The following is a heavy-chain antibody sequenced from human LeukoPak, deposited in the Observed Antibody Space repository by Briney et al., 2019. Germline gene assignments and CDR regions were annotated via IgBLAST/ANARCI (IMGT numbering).Heavy chain of an antibody. CDR1: GFTFSSYS. D-gene: IGHD5-12*01. J-gene: IGHJ5*02. V-gene: IGHV3-21*01. CDR2: ISSSSSYI. Sequence: PGGSLRLSCAASGFTFSSYSMNWVRQAPGKGLEWVSSISSSSSYIYYADSVKGRFTISRDNAKNSLYLQMNSLRAEDTAVYYCARDPAGGYVSNWFDPWGQGTLVTVSS. CDR3: ARDPAGGYVSNWFDP.